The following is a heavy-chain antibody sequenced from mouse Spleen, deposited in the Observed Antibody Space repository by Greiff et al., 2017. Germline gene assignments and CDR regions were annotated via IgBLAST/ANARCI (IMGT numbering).Heavy chain of an antibody. V-gene: IGHV1-80*01. D-gene: IGHD2-2*01. CDR1: GYAFSSYW. Sequence: VQLQQSGAELVRPGSSVKISCKASGYAFSSYWMNWVKQRPGQGLEWIGQIYPGDGDTNYNGKFKGKATLTADKSSSTAYMQLSSLTSEDSAVYFCANGYERRTFAYWGQGTLVTVSA. CDR2: IYPGDGDT. J-gene: IGHJ3*01. CDR3: ANGYERRTFAY.